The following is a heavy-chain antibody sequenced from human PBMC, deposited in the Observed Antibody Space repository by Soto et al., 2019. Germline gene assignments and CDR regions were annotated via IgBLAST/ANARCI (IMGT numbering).Heavy chain of an antibody. CDR2: IFDSGST. CDR3: AREIMPLTNDWYFDL. V-gene: IGHV4-30-4*01. D-gene: IGHD2-8*01. Sequence: QVQLQESGPGLVKPSETLSLTCTVSGGSISGGVHSWSWIRQPPGKGLEWIGHIFDSGSTYYNPSPKSRLTISVDPSKNQFSLRLSSVTAADTAVYYCAREIMPLTNDWYFDLWGRGTLVTVSS. CDR1: GGSISGGVHS. J-gene: IGHJ2*01.